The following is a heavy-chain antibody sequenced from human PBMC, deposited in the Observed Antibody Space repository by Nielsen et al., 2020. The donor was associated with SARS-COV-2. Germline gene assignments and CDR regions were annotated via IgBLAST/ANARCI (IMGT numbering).Heavy chain of an antibody. CDR1: GYTFTSYA. Sequence: ASVKVSCKASGYTFTSYAMHWVRQAPGQRLEWMGWINAGNGNTKYSQKFQGRVTITRDTSASTAYMELSSLRSEDTAVYYCARDYGYCTNGVCSPLGYWGQGTLVTVSS. V-gene: IGHV1-3*01. CDR2: INAGNGNT. J-gene: IGHJ4*02. CDR3: ARDYGYCTNGVCSPLGY. D-gene: IGHD2-8*01.